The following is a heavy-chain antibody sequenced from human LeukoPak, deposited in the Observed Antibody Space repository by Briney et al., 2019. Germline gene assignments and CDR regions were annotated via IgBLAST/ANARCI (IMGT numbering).Heavy chain of an antibody. V-gene: IGHV3-33*06. CDR1: GFTFSNYA. Sequence: QPGGSLRLSCAASGFTFSNYAMHWVRQAPGKGLEWVSAIWYDGKNQYCADSVKGRFTISRDNSKNTVYLQMDSLRAEDTAVYYCAKAGGLIASTGIDFWGQGTLVTVSS. CDR2: IWYDGKNQ. J-gene: IGHJ4*02. D-gene: IGHD6-13*01. CDR3: AKAGGLIASTGIDF.